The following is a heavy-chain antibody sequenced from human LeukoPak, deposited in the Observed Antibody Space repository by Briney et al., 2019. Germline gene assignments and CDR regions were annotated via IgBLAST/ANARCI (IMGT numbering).Heavy chain of an antibody. CDR3: AETNTQDWFDP. V-gene: IGHV4-39*07. CDR1: GGSISSTSYY. Sequence: SETLSLTCRVSGGSISSTSYYWGWIRQPPGKGLEWIASIYYSGETFYNPSLKSRDAIPVDTSNNEVFLDLYSVTAADTAMYYCAETNTQDWFDPWGRGTLVTVSS. D-gene: IGHD2-8*01. CDR2: IYYSGET. J-gene: IGHJ5*02.